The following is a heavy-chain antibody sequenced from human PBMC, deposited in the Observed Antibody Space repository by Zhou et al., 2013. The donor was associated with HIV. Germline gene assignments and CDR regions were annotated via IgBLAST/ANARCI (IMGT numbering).Heavy chain of an antibody. D-gene: IGHD3-3*01. Sequence: QVQLVQSGAEVKKPGASVKVSCKASGYTFTSYGISWVRQAPGQGLEWMGWISGSNGKIKYAQKFQGRVTLTTDTSTSTAYLEVRSLRSDDTAVYYCARVLEAEWLLGFDPWGQGTLVTVSS. CDR3: ARVLEAEWLLGFDP. CDR2: ISGSNGKI. J-gene: IGHJ5*02. V-gene: IGHV1-18*01. CDR1: GYTFTSYG.